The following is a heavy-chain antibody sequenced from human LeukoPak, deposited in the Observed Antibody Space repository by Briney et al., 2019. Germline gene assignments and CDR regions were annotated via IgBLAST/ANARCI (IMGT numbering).Heavy chain of an antibody. V-gene: IGHV3-9*01. CDR3: AKGPYSSGWYQYFQH. D-gene: IGHD6-19*01. CDR2: ISWNSGSI. Sequence: PGRSLRLFCAASGFTFDDYAMHWVRQAPGKGLEWVSGISWNSGSIGYADSVKGRFTISRDNAKNSLYLQMNSLRAEDTALYYCAKGPYSSGWYQYFQHWGQGTLVTVSS. CDR1: GFTFDDYA. J-gene: IGHJ1*01.